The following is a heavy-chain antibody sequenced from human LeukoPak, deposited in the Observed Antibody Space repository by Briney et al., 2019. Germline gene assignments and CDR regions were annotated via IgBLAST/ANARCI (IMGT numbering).Heavy chain of an antibody. CDR2: INPSGST. J-gene: IGHJ4*02. V-gene: IGHV4-34*01. CDR3: ARGPRGSGSSYKY. D-gene: IGHD3-10*01. Sequence: SETLSLTCAVYGGSFSGYYWNWIRQPPGKGLEWIGEINPSGSTNYNPSLKSRVAISVDTSKNQFSLKLSSVTAADTAVYYCARGPRGSGSSYKYWSQGSLVTVSS. CDR1: GGSFSGYY.